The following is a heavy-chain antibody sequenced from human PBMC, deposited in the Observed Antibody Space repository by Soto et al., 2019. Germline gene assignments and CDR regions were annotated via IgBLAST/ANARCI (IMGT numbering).Heavy chain of an antibody. V-gene: IGHV1-69*01. CDR2: IVPIFGTT. J-gene: IGHJ6*02. D-gene: IGHD3-22*01. Sequence: QVQLVQSGAEVKKPGSSVKVSCKISGGTFSRYSISWVRQAPGQGLEWMGGIVPIFGTTNYAQKFQDRVTITTDEFATTAHMELSNLRSEDTAVYYCARPYEGGYSSNHHYYYALDVWGQGTAVTVSS. CDR1: GGTFSRYS. CDR3: ARPYEGGYSSNHHYYYALDV.